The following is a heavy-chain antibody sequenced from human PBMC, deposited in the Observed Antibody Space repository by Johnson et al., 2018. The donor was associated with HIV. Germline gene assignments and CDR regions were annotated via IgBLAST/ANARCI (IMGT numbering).Heavy chain of an antibody. Sequence: QVQLVESGGGVVQPGGSLRLSCAASGFTFRSYGMHWVRQAPGKGLEWVAFIRYDGSNKFYADSVKGRFTISRDNSKNTLFLQMNSLRAEDTAVYYCWGYSTSSNAAFDIWGQGTMVTVSS. D-gene: IGHD6-6*01. CDR3: WGYSTSSNAAFDI. CDR1: GFTFRSYG. V-gene: IGHV3-30*02. J-gene: IGHJ3*02. CDR2: IRYDGSNK.